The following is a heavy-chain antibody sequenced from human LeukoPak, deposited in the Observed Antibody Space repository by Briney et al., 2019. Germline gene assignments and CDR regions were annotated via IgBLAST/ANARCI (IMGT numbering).Heavy chain of an antibody. CDR1: GYSISSGYY. CDR3: ARVARRWLQLYYFDY. D-gene: IGHD5-24*01. Sequence: PSETLPLTCTVSGYSISSGYYWGWIRQPPGKGLEWIGSIYHSGSTYYNPSLKSRVTISIDTSKNQFSLKLSSVTAADTAVYHCARVARRWLQLYYFDYWGQGTLVTVSS. J-gene: IGHJ4*02. CDR2: IYHSGST. V-gene: IGHV4-38-2*02.